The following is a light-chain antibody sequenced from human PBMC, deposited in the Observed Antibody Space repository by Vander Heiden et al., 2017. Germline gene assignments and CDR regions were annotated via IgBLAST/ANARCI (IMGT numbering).Light chain of an antibody. CDR3: QQYYRTPLT. CDR2: CAA. CDR1: QSVLYSSNNKNY. V-gene: IGKV4-1*01. J-gene: IGKJ4*01. Sequence: DILMTKPPDAPPGSRGERATINCKSSQSVLYSSNNKNYLAWYQQKPGQPPKLLIYCAATRESGVPDRFSGSWSGTEFTLLSRSLQSEDVAVYYCQQYYRTPLTFGGGTKVEIK.